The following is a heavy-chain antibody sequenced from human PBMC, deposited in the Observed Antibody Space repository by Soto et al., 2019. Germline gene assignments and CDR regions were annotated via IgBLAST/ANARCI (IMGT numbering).Heavy chain of an antibody. V-gene: IGHV1-58*01. CDR2: IVVGSGNT. Sequence: GASVKVSCKASGFTFTSSAVQWVRQARGQRLEWIGWIVVGSGNTNYAQKFQERVTITRDMSTSTAYMELSSLRSEDTAVYYCAAAFVGYSYGQNNWFDPWGQGTLVTVSS. CDR1: GFTFTSSA. D-gene: IGHD5-18*01. CDR3: AAAFVGYSYGQNNWFDP. J-gene: IGHJ5*02.